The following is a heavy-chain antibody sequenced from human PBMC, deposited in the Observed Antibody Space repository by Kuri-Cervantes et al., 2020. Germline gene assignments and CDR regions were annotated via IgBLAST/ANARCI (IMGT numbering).Heavy chain of an antibody. J-gene: IGHJ6*02. CDR2: IYSGGST. D-gene: IGHD3-10*01. Sequence: GGSLRLSCAASGFTVSSNYMSWVRQAPGKGLEWVSVIYSGGSTYYADSVKGRFTISRDNSKNTLYLQMNSLRAEDTAVYYCARAMVRLYYGMDVWGQGTTVTVSS. V-gene: IGHV3-66*02. CDR3: ARAMVRLYYGMDV. CDR1: GFTVSSNY.